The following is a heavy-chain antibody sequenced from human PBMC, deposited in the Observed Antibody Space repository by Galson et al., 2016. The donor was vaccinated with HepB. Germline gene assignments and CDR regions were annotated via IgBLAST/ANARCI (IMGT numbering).Heavy chain of an antibody. V-gene: IGHV3-11*06. J-gene: IGHJ6*02. Sequence: SLRLSCAASGFSFSDYYMSWIRQAPGKGLEWVSYISKSNSHTNYADSVKGRFTISRDNAKNSLYLQMNSLRVEDTAVYYCAAGNYYYYGMDVWGQGTTVTVSS. CDR2: ISKSNSHT. CDR1: GFSFSDYY. CDR3: AAGNYYYYGMDV. D-gene: IGHD1-14*01.